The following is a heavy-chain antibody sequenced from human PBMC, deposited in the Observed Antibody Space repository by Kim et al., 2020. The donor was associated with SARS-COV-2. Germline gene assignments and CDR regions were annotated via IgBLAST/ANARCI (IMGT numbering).Heavy chain of an antibody. Sequence: ASVKVSCKASGYTFTGYYMHWVRQAPGQGLEWMGRINPNSGGTNYAQKFQGRVTMTRDTSISTAYMELSRLRSDDTAVYYCAVVSVGYSSSVSGAFDIWGQGTMVTVSS. CDR1: GYTFTGYY. D-gene: IGHD6-6*01. V-gene: IGHV1-2*06. CDR2: INPNSGGT. J-gene: IGHJ3*02. CDR3: AVVSVGYSSSVSGAFDI.